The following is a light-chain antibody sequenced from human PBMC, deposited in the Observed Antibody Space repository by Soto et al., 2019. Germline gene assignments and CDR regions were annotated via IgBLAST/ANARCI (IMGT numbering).Light chain of an antibody. CDR3: QQRSNWPPEIT. Sequence: EIVLTQSPVTLSLSPGERATLSCRASQSVSSYLAWYQQKPGQAPRLLIYDASNRATGTPARFSGSGSGTDFSLTISSLEPEDFAVYYCQQRSNWPPEITFGQGTRLEI. CDR1: QSVSSY. J-gene: IGKJ5*01. V-gene: IGKV3-11*01. CDR2: DAS.